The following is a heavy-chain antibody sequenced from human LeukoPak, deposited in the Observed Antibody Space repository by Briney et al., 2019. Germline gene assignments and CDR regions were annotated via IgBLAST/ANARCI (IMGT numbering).Heavy chain of an antibody. V-gene: IGHV3-23*01. CDR2: IYENGGTT. J-gene: IGHJ4*02. D-gene: IGHD2-2*01. CDR1: GFTFRSHA. CDR3: TRRRGNQQPIDY. Sequence: GGSLRLSCVGSGFTFRSHAMSWVRQAPEKGLEFVSGIYENGGTTYYADSVKGRFSISRDNSKNTLYLQMDSLRGEDTAVYYCTRRRGNQQPIDYWGQGTLVTVSS.